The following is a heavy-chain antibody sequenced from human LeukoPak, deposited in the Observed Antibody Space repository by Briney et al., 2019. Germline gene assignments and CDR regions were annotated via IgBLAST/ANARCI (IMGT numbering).Heavy chain of an antibody. CDR2: ISAYNGNT. D-gene: IGHD1/OR15-1a*01. CDR1: GYTFTSYG. Sequence: ASVKVSCKASGYTFTSYGISWVRQAPGQGLEWMGWISAYNGNTNFAQKLQGRITMTTDTSTSTAYMELRSLRSDDTAVYFCARERATTTFDFWGQGTLVSVSS. J-gene: IGHJ4*02. V-gene: IGHV1-18*01. CDR3: ARERATTTFDF.